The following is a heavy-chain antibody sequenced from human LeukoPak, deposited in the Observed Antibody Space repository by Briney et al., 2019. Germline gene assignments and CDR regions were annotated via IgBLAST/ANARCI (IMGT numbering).Heavy chain of an antibody. V-gene: IGHV4-4*02. Sequence: SGTLSLTCAVSGGSISSSNWWSWVRQPPGKGLEWIGEIYHSGSTNYNPSLKSRVTISVDKYKNQFSLNLSSVTAADTAVYYCARSYSNYVHWYFDLWGRGALVTVSS. CDR3: ARSYSNYVHWYFDL. J-gene: IGHJ2*01. CDR1: GGSISSSNW. D-gene: IGHD4-11*01. CDR2: IYHSGST.